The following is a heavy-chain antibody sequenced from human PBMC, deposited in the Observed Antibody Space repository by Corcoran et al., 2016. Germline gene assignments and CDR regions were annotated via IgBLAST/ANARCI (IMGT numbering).Heavy chain of an antibody. Sequence: QVQLQESGPGLVKPSETLSLTCTVSGYSISSGYYWGWILQPPGKGLEWIGSIYHSGSTYYNQYLKSRVTITVDTSKNQFSLKLSSVTAADTAVYSCARDQSYCSSTSCSEYYYYGIDVWGQGTTVTVSS. D-gene: IGHD2-2*01. CDR2: IYHSGST. V-gene: IGHV4-38-2*02. J-gene: IGHJ6*02. CDR3: ARDQSYCSSTSCSEYYYYGIDV. CDR1: GYSISSGYY.